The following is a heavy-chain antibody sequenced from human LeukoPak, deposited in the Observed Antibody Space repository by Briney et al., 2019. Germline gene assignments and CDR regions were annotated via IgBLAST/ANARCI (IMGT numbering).Heavy chain of an antibody. D-gene: IGHD6-13*01. Sequence: SGGSLRLSCAASGFTFSSYAMSWVRQAPGKGLEWVSAISGSGGSTYYADSVKGRFTISRDNSKNTLYLQMNSLRAEDTAVYYCAKDRGSSWANDAFDIWGQGTMVTVSS. CDR3: AKDRGSSWANDAFDI. CDR1: GFTFSSYA. CDR2: ISGSGGST. V-gene: IGHV3-23*01. J-gene: IGHJ3*02.